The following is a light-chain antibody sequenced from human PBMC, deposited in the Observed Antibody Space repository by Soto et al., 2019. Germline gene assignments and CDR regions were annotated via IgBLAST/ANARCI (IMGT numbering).Light chain of an antibody. CDR3: CSYAGSSTFLYV. V-gene: IGLV2-23*03. J-gene: IGLJ1*01. CDR2: EGS. CDR1: SGDVGSYNL. Sequence: QSALTQPASVSGSPGQSITISCAGTSGDVGSYNLVSWYQQHPAKAPKLMIYEGSKRPSGVSNRFSGSKSGNTASLTISGLQAEDDADYYCCSYAGSSTFLYVFGTGTKVTV.